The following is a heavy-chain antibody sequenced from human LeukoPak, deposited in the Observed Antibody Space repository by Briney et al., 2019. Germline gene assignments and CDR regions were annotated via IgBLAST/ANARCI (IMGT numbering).Heavy chain of an antibody. CDR3: ARHVLATTLYYYYYMDV. J-gene: IGHJ6*03. D-gene: IGHD4-11*01. CDR2: IYYSGST. V-gene: IGHV4-39*01. Sequence: SETLSLTCTVSGGSISSSSYYWGWIRQPPGKGLEWIGSIYYSGSTYYNPSLKSRVTISVDTSKNQFSLKLSSVTAADTAVYYCARHVLATTLYYYYYMDVWGKGTTVTVSS. CDR1: GGSISSSSYY.